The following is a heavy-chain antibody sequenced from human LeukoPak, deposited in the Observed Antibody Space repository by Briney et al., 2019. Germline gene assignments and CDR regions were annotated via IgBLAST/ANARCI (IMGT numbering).Heavy chain of an antibody. D-gene: IGHD2-15*01. CDR2: INHSGST. CDR1: GGSFSGSY. Sequence: SETLSLTCAVYGGSFSGSYWRWIRQPPGKGLEWIGEINHSGSTNYNPSLKSRVTVSVDTSKNQFSLKMSSVTAADTAVYYCARPYCSGGSCYSGLQHWGQGTLVTVSS. CDR3: ARPYCSGGSCYSGLQH. V-gene: IGHV4-34*01. J-gene: IGHJ1*01.